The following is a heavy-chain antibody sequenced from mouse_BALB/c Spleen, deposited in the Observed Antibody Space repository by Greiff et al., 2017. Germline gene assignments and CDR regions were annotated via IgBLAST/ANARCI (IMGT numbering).Heavy chain of an antibody. CDR1: GYSITSDYA. Sequence: VQLKESGPGLVKPSQSLSLTCTGTGYSITSDYAWNWIRQFPGNKLGWMGYISYSGSTSYNPSLKSRISITRDTSKNQFFLQLNSVTTEDTATYYSARGGNGITTLDWYLDVWGAGTTVTVSS. V-gene: IGHV3-2*02. D-gene: IGHD2-4*01. CDR3: ARGGNGITTLDWYLDV. J-gene: IGHJ1*01. CDR2: ISYSGST.